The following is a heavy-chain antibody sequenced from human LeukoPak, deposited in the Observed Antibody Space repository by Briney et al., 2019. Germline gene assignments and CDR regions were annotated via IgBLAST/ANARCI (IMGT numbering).Heavy chain of an antibody. CDR1: GGSFSGYY. CDR2: INHSGST. V-gene: IGHV4-34*01. D-gene: IGHD5-18*01. Sequence: PSETLSLTCAVYGGSFSGYYWSWIRQPPGEGLEWIGEINHSGSTNYNPSLKSRVTISVDTSKNQFSLKLSSVTAADTAVYYCARGGDHRWIQLWSYFDYWGQGTLVTVSS. CDR3: ARGGDHRWIQLWSYFDY. J-gene: IGHJ4*02.